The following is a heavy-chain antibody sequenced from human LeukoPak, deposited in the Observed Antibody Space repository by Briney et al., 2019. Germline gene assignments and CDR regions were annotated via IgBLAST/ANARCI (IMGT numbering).Heavy chain of an antibody. D-gene: IGHD1-1*01. Sequence: ASVKVSCKASGYTFTCYYMHWVRQAPGQGLEWMGWINPNSGGTNYAQKFQGRVTMTRDTSISTAYMELSRLRSDDTAVYYCARVLEPTGTVDYWGQGTLVTVSS. V-gene: IGHV1-2*02. CDR1: GYTFTCYY. CDR3: ARVLEPTGTVDY. CDR2: INPNSGGT. J-gene: IGHJ4*02.